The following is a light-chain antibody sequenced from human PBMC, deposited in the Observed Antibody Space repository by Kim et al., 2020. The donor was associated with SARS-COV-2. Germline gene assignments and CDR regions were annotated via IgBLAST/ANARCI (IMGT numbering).Light chain of an antibody. CDR3: QSADSSDSYYV. Sequence: SYELTQPPSVSVSPGQTARITCSGDALPKQFAYWYQQKPGQAPVLVIYKDSERPSGIPERFSGSSSGTTVTLTISGVQAEDEADYYCQSADSSDSYYVFG. V-gene: IGLV3-25*03. CDR2: KDS. J-gene: IGLJ1*01. CDR1: ALPKQF.